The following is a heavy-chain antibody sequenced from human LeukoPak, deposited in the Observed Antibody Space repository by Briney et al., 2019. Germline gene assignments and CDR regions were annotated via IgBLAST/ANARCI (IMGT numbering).Heavy chain of an antibody. CDR2: ISYDGSNK. Sequence: GGSLRLSCAASGFTFSSYAMHWVRQAPGKGLEWVAVISYDGSNKYYADSVKGRFTISRDNSKNTLYLQMNSLRAEDTAVYYCARGSLTGYYGPFDYWGQGTLVTVSS. D-gene: IGHD3-9*01. CDR3: ARGSLTGYYGPFDY. V-gene: IGHV3-30-3*01. J-gene: IGHJ4*02. CDR1: GFTFSSYA.